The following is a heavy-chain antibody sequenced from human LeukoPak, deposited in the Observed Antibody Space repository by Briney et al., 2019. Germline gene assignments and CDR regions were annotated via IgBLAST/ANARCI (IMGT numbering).Heavy chain of an antibody. J-gene: IGHJ6*02. CDR2: INPNSGGT. D-gene: IGHD2-2*01. Sequence: GASVKVSCKASGYTFTGYYMHWVRQAPGQGLEWMGWINPNSGGTNYAPKFQGRVTMTRDTSISTAYMELSRLRSDDTAVYYCARVRPKVVPAARGGYYYGMDVWGQGTTVTVSS. V-gene: IGHV1-2*02. CDR3: ARVRPKVVPAARGGYYYGMDV. CDR1: GYTFTGYY.